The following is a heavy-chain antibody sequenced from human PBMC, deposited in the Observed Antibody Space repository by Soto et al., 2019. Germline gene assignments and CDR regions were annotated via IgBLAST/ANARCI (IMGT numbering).Heavy chain of an antibody. CDR2: INHSGST. CDR1: GGSFSGYY. D-gene: IGHD4-17*01. J-gene: IGHJ4*02. V-gene: IGHV4-34*01. Sequence: SETLSLTCAVYGGSFSGYYGSWIRKPPGKGLEWIGEINHSGSTNYNPSLKSRVTISVDTSKNQFSLKLSSVTAADTAVYYCAARYGGNSGGMDYWGQGTLVTVSS. CDR3: AARYGGNSGGMDY.